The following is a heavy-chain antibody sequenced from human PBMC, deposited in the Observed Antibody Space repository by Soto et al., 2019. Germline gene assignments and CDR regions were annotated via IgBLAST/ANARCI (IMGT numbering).Heavy chain of an antibody. Sequence: PGGSLRLSCAASGFTFRSYAMSWVRQAPGKGLEWVSAISGSGGSTYYADSVKGRFTISRDNSKNTLYLQMDSLRAEDTAVYYCAKAPTATHYYFDYWGQGTLVTVSS. V-gene: IGHV3-23*01. CDR2: ISGSGGST. CDR3: AKAPTATHYYFDY. J-gene: IGHJ4*02. CDR1: GFTFRSYA.